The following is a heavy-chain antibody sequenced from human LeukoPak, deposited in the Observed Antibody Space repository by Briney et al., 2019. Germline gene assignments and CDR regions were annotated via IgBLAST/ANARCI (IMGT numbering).Heavy chain of an antibody. CDR1: GFTFDDYT. J-gene: IGHJ4*02. CDR3: AKDRDSSGWYGDYYFDY. CDR2: ISWDGGST. V-gene: IGHV3-43*01. Sequence: GGSLRLSCAASGFTFDDYTMHWVRQAPGKGLEWVSLISWDGGSTYYADSVKGRFTISRDNSKNSLYLRMNSLRTEDTALYYCAKDRDSSGWYGDYYFDYWGQGTLVTVSS. D-gene: IGHD6-19*01.